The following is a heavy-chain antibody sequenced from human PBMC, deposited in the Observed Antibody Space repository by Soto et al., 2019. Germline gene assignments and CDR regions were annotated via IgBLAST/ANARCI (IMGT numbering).Heavy chain of an antibody. V-gene: IGHV4-61*01. CDR2: IYYSGST. CDR1: GGSVSSGSYY. CDR3: ASSGGLGYDRSPYYYGMDV. J-gene: IGHJ6*02. D-gene: IGHD5-12*01. Sequence: QVQLQESGPGLVKPSETLSLTCTVSGGSVSSGSYYWSWIRQPPGKGLEWIGYIYYSGSTNYNPSLKSRVTISVDTSKNQFSLKLSSVTAADTAVYYCASSGGLGYDRSPYYYGMDVWGQGTTVTVSS.